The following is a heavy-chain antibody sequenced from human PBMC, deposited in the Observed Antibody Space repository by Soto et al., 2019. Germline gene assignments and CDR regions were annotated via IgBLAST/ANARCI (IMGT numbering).Heavy chain of an antibody. CDR1: GFTFSSYG. V-gene: IGHV3-33*01. CDR2: IWYDGSNK. CDR3: ARDGVGQEIAVGQWFDY. D-gene: IGHD6-19*01. Sequence: QVQLVESGGGVVQPGRSLRLSCAASGFTFSSYGMHWVRQAPGKGLEWVAVIWYDGSNKYYADSVKGRFTISRDNSKNTLYLQMNSLRAEDTAVYYCARDGVGQEIAVGQWFDYWGQGTLVTVSS. J-gene: IGHJ4*02.